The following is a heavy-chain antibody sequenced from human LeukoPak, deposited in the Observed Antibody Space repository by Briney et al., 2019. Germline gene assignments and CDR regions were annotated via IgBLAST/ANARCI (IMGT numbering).Heavy chain of an antibody. CDR1: GGSISSSSYY. D-gene: IGHD6-19*01. Sequence: SETLSLTCTVSGGSISSSSYYWGWIRQPPGKGLEWIGSIYYSGSTYYNPSLKSRVTISVDTSKNQFSLKLSSVTAADTAVYYCAILTFRGGWPNIDYWGQGTLVTVSS. CDR3: AILTFRGGWPNIDY. J-gene: IGHJ4*02. CDR2: IYYSGST. V-gene: IGHV4-39*07.